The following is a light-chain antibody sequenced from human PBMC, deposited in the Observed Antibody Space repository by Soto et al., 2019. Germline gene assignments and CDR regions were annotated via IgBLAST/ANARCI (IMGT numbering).Light chain of an antibody. CDR2: EVS. Sequence: HSVLTQPPSASGSPGQSVTISCTGTSSDVGGYNYVSWYQQHPGKAPKLMIYEVSKRPSGVPDRFSGSKSGNTASLTVSGLQSEDEAAYYCSSYGGSYVFGPVTKVTDL. V-gene: IGLV2-8*01. CDR1: SSDVGGYNY. CDR3: SSYGGSYV. J-gene: IGLJ1*01.